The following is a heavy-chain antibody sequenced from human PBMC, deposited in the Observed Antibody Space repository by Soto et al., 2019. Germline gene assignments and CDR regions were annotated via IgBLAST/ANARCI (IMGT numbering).Heavy chain of an antibody. CDR3: ARRRGATPPLRNWFDY. CDR2: ISYDGSNK. CDR1: GFTFSSYA. J-gene: IGHJ4*02. V-gene: IGHV3-30-3*01. D-gene: IGHD2-15*01. Sequence: QVQLVESGGGVVQPGRSLRLSCAASGFTFSSYAMHWVRQAPGKGLEWVAVISYDGSNKYYADSVKGRFTISRDNSKNTLYLQMNSLRAEDTAVYYCARRRGATPPLRNWFDYWGQGTLVTVSS.